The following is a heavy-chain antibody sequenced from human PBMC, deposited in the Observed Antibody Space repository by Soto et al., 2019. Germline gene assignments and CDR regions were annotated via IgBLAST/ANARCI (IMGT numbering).Heavy chain of an antibody. V-gene: IGHV1-18*04. CDR1: GYTFNTYN. J-gene: IGHJ4*02. D-gene: IGHD1-26*01. CDR3: AREGPVEWELPFDY. Sequence: GASVKVSCKASGYTFNTYNMYWVRQAPGQGLEWMGWISAYNGNTNYAQKLQGRVTMTTDTSTSTAYMELRSLRSDDTAVYYCAREGPVEWELPFDYWGQGTLVTVSS. CDR2: ISAYNGNT.